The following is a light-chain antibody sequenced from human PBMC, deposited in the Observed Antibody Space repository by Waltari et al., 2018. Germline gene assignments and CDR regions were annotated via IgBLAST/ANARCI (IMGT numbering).Light chain of an antibody. Sequence: EFVLTQSQDTLSLSPGGRVTLSCRASQSLSRSRLAWYQQKPGQAPRLLIYAASSRATGIPDRFSGSGSGTDFSLTISRVEPEDVAVYYCQQYSSSVMYTFGQGTKLEIQ. CDR1: QSLSRSR. J-gene: IGKJ2*01. CDR3: QQYSSSVMYT. V-gene: IGKV3-20*01. CDR2: AAS.